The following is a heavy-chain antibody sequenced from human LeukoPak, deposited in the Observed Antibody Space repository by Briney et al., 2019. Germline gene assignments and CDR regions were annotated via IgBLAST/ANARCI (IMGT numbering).Heavy chain of an antibody. Sequence: ASVNVSCKASGYTFTSYYMHWVRQAPGQGLEWMGIINPSGGSTSYAQKFQGRVTMTRDTSTSTVYMELSSLRSEDTAVYYCARDPNNYDILTGYQTWGQGTLVTVSS. CDR1: GYTFTSYY. CDR2: INPSGGST. D-gene: IGHD3-9*01. CDR3: ARDPNNYDILTGYQT. J-gene: IGHJ5*02. V-gene: IGHV1-46*01.